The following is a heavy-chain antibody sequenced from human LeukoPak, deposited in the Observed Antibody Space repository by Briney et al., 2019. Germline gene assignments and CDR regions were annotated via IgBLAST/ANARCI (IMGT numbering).Heavy chain of an antibody. CDR3: ATIKRGDIFGYFDF. D-gene: IGHD5-18*01. CDR1: GDSISSHY. Sequence: PSETLSLTCTVPGDSISSHYWSWIRQPPGKGLEWIGYMSDSVRTKDNPSLNSRVTLSADTSKNQSSLRLNSVTAADTAVYYCATIKRGDIFGYFDFWGQGILVTVSS. J-gene: IGHJ4*02. CDR2: MSDSVRT. V-gene: IGHV4-59*11.